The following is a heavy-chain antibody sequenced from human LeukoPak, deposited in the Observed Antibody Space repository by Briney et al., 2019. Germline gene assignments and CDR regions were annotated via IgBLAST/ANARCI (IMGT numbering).Heavy chain of an antibody. CDR1: GGSISSYY. CDR2: IYYSGST. D-gene: IGHD3-22*01. CDR3: ARATGGIVVVPRANDAFDI. J-gene: IGHJ3*02. Sequence: SETLSLTCTVSGGSISSYYWSWIRQPPGKGLEWIGYIYYSGSTNYNPSLKSRVTIPVDTSKNQFSLKLSSVTAADTAVYYCARATGGIVVVPRANDAFDIWGQGTMVTVSS. V-gene: IGHV4-59*01.